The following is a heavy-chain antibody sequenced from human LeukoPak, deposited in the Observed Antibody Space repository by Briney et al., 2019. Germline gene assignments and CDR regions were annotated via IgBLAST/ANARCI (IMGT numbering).Heavy chain of an antibody. Sequence: SETLSLTCAVYGGSFSGYYWSWIRQPPGKGLEWIGYIYYSGSTNYNPSLKSRVTISVDTSKNQFSLKLSSVTAADTAVYYCARGDRKLWSQTYYFDYWGQGTLVTVSS. D-gene: IGHD5-18*01. CDR1: GGSFSGYY. J-gene: IGHJ4*02. V-gene: IGHV4-59*01. CDR2: IYYSGST. CDR3: ARGDRKLWSQTYYFDY.